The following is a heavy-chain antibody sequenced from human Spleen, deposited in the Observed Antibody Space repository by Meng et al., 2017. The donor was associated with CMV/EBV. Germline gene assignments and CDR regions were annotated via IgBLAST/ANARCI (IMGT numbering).Heavy chain of an antibody. Sequence: GSLRLSCTVSGGSVSSGSYYWSWIRQPPGKGLEWIGYIYYSGSTNYNPSLKSRVTISVDTSKNQFSLKLSSVTAADTAVYYCARDSYHYGSSTYNWFDPWGQGILVTVSS. V-gene: IGHV4-61*01. CDR2: IYYSGST. CDR1: GGSVSSGSYY. J-gene: IGHJ5*02. D-gene: IGHD3-10*01. CDR3: ARDSYHYGSSTYNWFDP.